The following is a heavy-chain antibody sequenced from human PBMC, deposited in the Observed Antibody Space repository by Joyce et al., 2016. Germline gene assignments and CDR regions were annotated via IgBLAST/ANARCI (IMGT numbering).Heavy chain of an antibody. CDR3: ANLLVSSGRYYYYHGMDV. CDR2: IRSSGGRT. V-gene: IGHV3-23*01. CDR1: GFTFSSYA. J-gene: IGHJ6*02. Sequence: EVQLLESGGGLVQPGGSLRLSCAASGFTFSSYAMSWVRQAPWKGLEWVSAIRSSGGRTYYADAGRVRFTISRDKSKNTLYLQMNSLGAEDTAVYYCANLLVSSGRYYYYHGMDVWGQGTTVTVSS. D-gene: IGHD6-19*01.